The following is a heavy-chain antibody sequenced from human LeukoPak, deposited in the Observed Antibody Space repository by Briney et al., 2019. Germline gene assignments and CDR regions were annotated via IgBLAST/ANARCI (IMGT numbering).Heavy chain of an antibody. V-gene: IGHV3-30-3*01. CDR2: ISYDGSNK. J-gene: IGHJ4*02. Sequence: GGSLRLSCAASGFTFSSYAMHWVRQAPGKGLEWVAVISYDGSNKYYPDSVKGRFTISRDNSKNTLYLQMNSLRAEDTAVYYCASLGIETFDYWGQGTLVTVSS. CDR3: ASLGIETFDY. D-gene: IGHD7-27*01. CDR1: GFTFSSYA.